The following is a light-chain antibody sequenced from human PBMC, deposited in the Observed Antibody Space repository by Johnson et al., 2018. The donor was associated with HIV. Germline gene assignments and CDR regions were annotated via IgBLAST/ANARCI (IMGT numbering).Light chain of an antibody. Sequence: QPVLTQPPSVSAAPGQKVTISCSGSSSNIGNNYVSWYQQLPGTAPKLLIYDNYKRPSGTPDRFSGSKSGKSATLDITGLQTGDEADYYCATWDTSLSAGGVFGTGTKVTVL. CDR3: ATWDTSLSAGGV. CDR1: SSNIGNNY. V-gene: IGLV1-51*01. CDR2: DNY. J-gene: IGLJ1*01.